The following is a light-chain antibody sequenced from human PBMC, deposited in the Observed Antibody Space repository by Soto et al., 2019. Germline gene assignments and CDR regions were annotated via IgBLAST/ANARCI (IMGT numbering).Light chain of an antibody. CDR3: QLHTTYPRP. J-gene: IGKJ1*01. CDR1: QDIGYH. Sequence: DIQMTQSPSAMSAAVGDRVTITCRASQDIGYHLGWFQQKPGKAPKRLIYSASSLDSGVPSRFSATGSGTEVTFTISSLQPEDFATYYCQLHTTYPRPFGQGTKVEVK. CDR2: SAS. V-gene: IGKV1-17*03.